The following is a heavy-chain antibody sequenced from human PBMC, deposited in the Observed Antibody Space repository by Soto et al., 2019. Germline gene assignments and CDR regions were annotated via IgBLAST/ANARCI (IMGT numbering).Heavy chain of an antibody. CDR2: INPNSGGT. J-gene: IGHJ6*02. CDR1: GYTFTGYY. CDR3: ARDKGGRSSGWYPRMDV. D-gene: IGHD6-19*01. V-gene: IGHV1-2*02. Sequence: GASVKVSCKASGYTFTGYYMHWVRQAPGQGLEWMGWINPNSGGTNYAQKFQGRVTMTRDTSISTAYMELSRLRSDDTAVYYCARDKGGRSSGWYPRMDVWGQGTTVTVSS.